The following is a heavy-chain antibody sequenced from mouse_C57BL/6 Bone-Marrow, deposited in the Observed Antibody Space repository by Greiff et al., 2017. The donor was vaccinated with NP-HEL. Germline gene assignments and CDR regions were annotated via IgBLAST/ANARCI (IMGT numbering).Heavy chain of an antibody. CDR1: GFTFSSYA. D-gene: IGHD2-4*01. V-gene: IGHV5-9-1*02. CDR2: ISSGGDYI. CDR3: TRSIYYDYALAY. Sequence: EVQLVESGEGLVKPGGSLKLSCAASGFTFSSYAMSWVRQTPEKRLEWVAYISSGGDYIYYADTVKGRFTISSDNARNTLYLQMSSLKSEDTAMYYCTRSIYYDYALAYWGQGTLVTVSA. J-gene: IGHJ3*01.